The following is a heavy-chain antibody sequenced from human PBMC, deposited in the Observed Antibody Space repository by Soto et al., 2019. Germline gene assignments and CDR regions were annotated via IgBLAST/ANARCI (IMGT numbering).Heavy chain of an antibody. Sequence: ASVKVSCKASGYTFTSYGISWVRQAPGQGLEWMGWISAYNGNTNYAQKLQGRVTMSTDTSTSTAYMELRSLRCDDTAVYYCAREAHYDFWSGYYPWFDPWGQGTLVTVSS. J-gene: IGHJ5*02. D-gene: IGHD3-3*01. CDR1: GYTFTSYG. CDR2: ISAYNGNT. CDR3: AREAHYDFWSGYYPWFDP. V-gene: IGHV1-18*04.